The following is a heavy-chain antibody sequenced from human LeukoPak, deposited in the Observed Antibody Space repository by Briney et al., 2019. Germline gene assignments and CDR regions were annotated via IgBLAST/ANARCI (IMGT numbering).Heavy chain of an antibody. CDR2: IYHSWSS. CDR1: GYSISSGYY. J-gene: IGHJ4*02. CDR3: ARDYGGNIDY. D-gene: IGHD4-23*01. V-gene: IGHV4-38-2*02. Sequence: PSETLALTCTFSGYSISSGYYWGWIRQPPGNGVEWIGNIYHSWSSDYNPVLKRRVTIYVDTSKNPFSLKLRPVTAADTAVYYCARDYGGNIDYWGQGNLVTASS.